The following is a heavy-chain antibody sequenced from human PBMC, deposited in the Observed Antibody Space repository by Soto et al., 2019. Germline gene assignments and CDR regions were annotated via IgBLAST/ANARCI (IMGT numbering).Heavy chain of an antibody. Sequence: QVQLVESGGGVVQPGRSLRLSCAASGFTFSSYAMHWVRQAPGKELEWVAVIYYDGSNKYYIDSVKGRFTISRDNSKNTLYLQMNSLRAEDTAVYYCARPYCTNGVCYYYFDYWGQGTLVTVSS. D-gene: IGHD2-8*01. CDR2: IYYDGSNK. J-gene: IGHJ4*02. CDR3: ARPYCTNGVCYYYFDY. CDR1: GFTFSSYA. V-gene: IGHV3-33*01.